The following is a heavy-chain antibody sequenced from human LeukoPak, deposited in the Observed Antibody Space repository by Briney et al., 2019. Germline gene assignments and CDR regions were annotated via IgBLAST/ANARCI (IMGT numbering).Heavy chain of an antibody. J-gene: IGHJ4*02. Sequence: PGGSLRLSCTVSGFTVSSNSMSWVRQAPGKGLEWVSFIYSGSTHYSYSVKGRFTISKDNSNNTLYLQMNSLRAEDTAVYYCARRAGAYSHPYDYWGQGTLVTVSS. D-gene: IGHD4/OR15-4a*01. CDR1: GFTVSSNS. V-gene: IGHV3-53*01. CDR2: IYSGST. CDR3: ARRAGAYSHPYDY.